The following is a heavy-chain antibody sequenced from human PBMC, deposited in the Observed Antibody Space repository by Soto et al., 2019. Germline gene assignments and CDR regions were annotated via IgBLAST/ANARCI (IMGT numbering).Heavy chain of an antibody. D-gene: IGHD3-22*01. Sequence: GASVKVSCKASGYTFTSYDINWVRQATGQGLEWMGWMNPNSGNTGYAQKFQGRVTMTRNTSISTAYMELSSLRSEDTAVYYCARETRPYYYDSSGSIEGYYYYYGMDVWGQGTTVTVSS. CDR1: GYTFTSYD. J-gene: IGHJ6*02. CDR3: ARETRPYYYDSSGSIEGYYYYYGMDV. CDR2: MNPNSGNT. V-gene: IGHV1-8*01.